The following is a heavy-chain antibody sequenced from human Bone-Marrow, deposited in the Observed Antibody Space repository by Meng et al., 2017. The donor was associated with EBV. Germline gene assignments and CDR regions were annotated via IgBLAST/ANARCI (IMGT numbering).Heavy chain of an antibody. CDR3: ARVRSVATITLFDY. CDR1: GGSFSGYY. V-gene: IGHV4-34*01. Sequence: QGQLQQWGAGLLKPSESLSLTCAVYGGSFSGYYWSWIRQPPGKGLEWIGEINHSGSTNYNPSLKSRVTISVDTSKNQFSLKLSPVTAADTAVYYCARVRSVATITLFDYWGQGTLVTVSS. J-gene: IGHJ4*02. D-gene: IGHD5-24*01. CDR2: INHSGST.